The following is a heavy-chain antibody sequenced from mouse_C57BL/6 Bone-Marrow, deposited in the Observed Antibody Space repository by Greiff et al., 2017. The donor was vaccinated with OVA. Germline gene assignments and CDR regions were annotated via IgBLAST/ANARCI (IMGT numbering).Heavy chain of an antibody. D-gene: IGHD2-3*01. CDR1: GYTFTSYW. V-gene: IGHV1-69*01. J-gene: IGHJ1*03. CDR2: IDPSDSYT. Sequence: QVQLQQPGAELVMPGASVKLSCKASGYTFTSYWMHWVKQRPGQGLEWIGEIDPSDSYTNYNQKFKGKSTLTVDQSSSTAYMQLRSMTSEDAAVYYCASDGYSWYFDVWGTGTTVTVSA. CDR3: ASDGYSWYFDV.